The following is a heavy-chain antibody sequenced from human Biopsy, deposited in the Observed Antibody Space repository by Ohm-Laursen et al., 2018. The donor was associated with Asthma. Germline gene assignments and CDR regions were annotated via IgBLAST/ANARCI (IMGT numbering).Heavy chain of an antibody. D-gene: IGHD3-22*01. CDR2: VSSDGHNI. CDR3: ARQSGQDYGDSSGFDI. Sequence: SLRLSCAASGFVFSQCGMHWVRQGPGKGLEWVALVSSDGHNIYYEDSVKGRFTISRDNSRNRLYLQINRLTVEDSAVYFCARQSGQDYGDSSGFDIWGQGTKVAVPS. V-gene: IGHV3-30*03. J-gene: IGHJ3*02. CDR1: GFVFSQCG.